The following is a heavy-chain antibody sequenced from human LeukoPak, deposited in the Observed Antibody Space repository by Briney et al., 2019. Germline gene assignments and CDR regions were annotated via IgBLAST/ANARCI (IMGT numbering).Heavy chain of an antibody. CDR3: ARVDYGDYSKDFDY. V-gene: IGHV4-34*01. Sequence: SETLSLTCAVYGGSFSGYYWSWIRQPPGKGLEWIGEINHSGSTNHNPSLKSRVTMSVDTSKNQFSLKVNSMTAADTAVYYCARVDYGDYSKDFDYWGQGTLVTVSS. D-gene: IGHD4-17*01. J-gene: IGHJ4*02. CDR2: INHSGST. CDR1: GGSFSGYY.